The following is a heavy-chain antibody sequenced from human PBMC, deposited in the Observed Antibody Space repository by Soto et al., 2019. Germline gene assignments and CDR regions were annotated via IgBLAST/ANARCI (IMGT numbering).Heavy chain of an antibody. CDR1: GGSISSSNW. D-gene: IGHD2-2*01. CDR3: ARERYCSSTSCYSDYYYRMDV. J-gene: IGHJ6*02. CDR2: IYHSGST. V-gene: IGHV4-4*02. Sequence: PSETLSLTCAVSGGSISSSNWWSWVRQPPGKGLEWIGEIYHSGSTNYNPSLKSRVTISVDKSKNQFSLKLSSVTAADTAVYYCARERYCSSTSCYSDYYYRMDVWGQGTTVTVSS.